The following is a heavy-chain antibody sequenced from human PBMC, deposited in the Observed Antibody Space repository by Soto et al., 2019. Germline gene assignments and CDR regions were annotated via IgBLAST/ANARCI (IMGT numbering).Heavy chain of an antibody. J-gene: IGHJ4*02. CDR1: GGSVSSGSYY. D-gene: IGHD3-10*01. V-gene: IGHV4-61*03. Sequence: SETLSLTCTVSGGSVSSGSYYWSWIRQPPGKGLEWIGYIYDSGSTNYNPSLKIRVTISVYTSKNHFSLRMRSVTAADTAVYYCARESDSGSYHFDYWGRGTLVTVSS. CDR2: IYDSGST. CDR3: ARESDSGSYHFDY.